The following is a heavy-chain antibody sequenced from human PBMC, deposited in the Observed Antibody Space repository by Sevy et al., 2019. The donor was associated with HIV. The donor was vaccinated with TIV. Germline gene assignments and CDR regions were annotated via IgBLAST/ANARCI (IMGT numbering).Heavy chain of an antibody. D-gene: IGHD6-19*01. CDR3: ARAGIAVAGRENYFDY. CDR1: GGSISSSNW. V-gene: IGHV4-4*02. CDR2: IYRSGIT. J-gene: IGHJ4*02. Sequence: SETLSLTCAVSGGSISSSNWWSWVRQPPGKGLEWIGEIYRSGITNYNPSLKSRVTISVDKSKNQFSLKLSSVTAADTVVYYCARAGIAVAGRENYFDYWGQGTLVTVSS.